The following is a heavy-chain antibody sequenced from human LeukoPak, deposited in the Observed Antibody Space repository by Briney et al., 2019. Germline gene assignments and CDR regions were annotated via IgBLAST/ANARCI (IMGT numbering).Heavy chain of an antibody. CDR3: AGLVGRYSSGLYYYYYDY. D-gene: IGHD3-22*01. Sequence: SGTLSLTCTVSGDSINSLDLWSWVRQPPGKGLEWIGEMYLSGTTHSNPSVKSRVTISIDKSKNQFFLNLSSVTAADTAVYYCAGLVGRYSSGLYYYYYDYWGQGTLVTVSS. CDR2: MYLSGTT. J-gene: IGHJ4*02. CDR1: GDSINSLDL. V-gene: IGHV4-4*02.